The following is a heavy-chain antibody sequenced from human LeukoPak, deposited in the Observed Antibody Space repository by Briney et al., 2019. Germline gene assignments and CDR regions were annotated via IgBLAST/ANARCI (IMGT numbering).Heavy chain of an antibody. V-gene: IGHV1-18*01. CDR3: ARDEGWEVPYYFDS. J-gene: IGHJ4*01. CDR2: ISGYSGKT. D-gene: IGHD1-26*01. Sequence: ASVKVSCKASGYIHSSFGISWVRQAPGQGLEWVGWISGYSGKTVYAQNIEDRLTMTTNTSTGTAYMELRSLISNDTAVYFCARDEGWEVPYYFDSWGQGTHIIVSS. CDR1: GYIHSSFG.